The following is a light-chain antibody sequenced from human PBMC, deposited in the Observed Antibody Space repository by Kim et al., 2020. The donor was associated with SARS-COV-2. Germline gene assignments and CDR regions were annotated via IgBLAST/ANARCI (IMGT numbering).Light chain of an antibody. CDR1: QSIRAS. J-gene: IGKJ1*01. CDR3: QQYDIFPWT. Sequence: ACVGDRVNITCRASQSIRASLAWYQQKSGKAPKLLIYRASTLESGVPSRFSGSGSGPEFTLTISSLHPDDFATYYCQQYDIFPWTFGRGTKVDIK. CDR2: RAS. V-gene: IGKV1-5*03.